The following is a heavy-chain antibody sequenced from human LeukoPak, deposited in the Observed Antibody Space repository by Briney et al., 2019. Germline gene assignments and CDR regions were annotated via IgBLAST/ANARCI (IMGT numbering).Heavy chain of an antibody. CDR2: IYYSGST. D-gene: IGHD5-24*01. Sequence: PSETLSLTCTVSGGSISSGGYYWSWIRQHPGKGLEWIGYIYYSGSTYYNPSLKSRVTISVDTSKNQFSLKLSSVTAADTAVYYCASHVRDGYKTLDYWGQGTLVTVSS. V-gene: IGHV4-39*01. J-gene: IGHJ4*02. CDR3: ASHVRDGYKTLDY. CDR1: GGSISSGGYY.